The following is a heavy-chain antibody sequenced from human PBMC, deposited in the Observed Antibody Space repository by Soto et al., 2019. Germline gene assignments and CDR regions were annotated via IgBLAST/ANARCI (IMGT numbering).Heavy chain of an antibody. Sequence: ASVKVSCKASGYTFTSYAMNWVLQAPGQGLEWMGWINTNTGNPTYAQGFTGRFVFSLDTSVSTAYLQICSLKAEDTAVYYCARELGIAVAGQGDFQHWGQGTLVTVSS. V-gene: IGHV7-4-1*01. J-gene: IGHJ1*01. D-gene: IGHD6-19*01. CDR2: INTNTGNP. CDR1: GYTFTSYA. CDR3: ARELGIAVAGQGDFQH.